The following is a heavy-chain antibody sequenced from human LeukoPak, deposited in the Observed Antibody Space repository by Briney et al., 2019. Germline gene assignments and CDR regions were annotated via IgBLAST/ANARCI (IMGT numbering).Heavy chain of an antibody. CDR3: ARGGHWNDQPY. CDR2: INPNSGDT. J-gene: IGHJ4*02. CDR1: GYTFTGYY. V-gene: IGHV1-2*06. Sequence: ASLKVSCKASGYTFTGYYIHWVRQAPGQGLEWMGRINPNSGDTTYAQNFQGRVTMTRDTSISTVFMDLTSLRSDDTAVYYCARGGHWNDQPYWGQGTLVTVSS. D-gene: IGHD1-1*01.